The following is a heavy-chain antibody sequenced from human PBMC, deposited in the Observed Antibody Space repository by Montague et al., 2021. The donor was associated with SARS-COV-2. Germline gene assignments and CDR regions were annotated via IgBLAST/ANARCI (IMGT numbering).Heavy chain of an antibody. Sequence: SLRLSCAGSGFTFGDYAISWNRQTPGKGLEWVGFIRSKAYGGTTQYAASAEGKFTISRDDSKSIAYLQINSLKSDDTALYYAAAGLFYFDYWGQGALVTVSS. V-gene: IGHV3-49*03. CDR2: IRSKAYGGTT. CDR3: AAGLFYFDY. J-gene: IGHJ4*02. D-gene: IGHD6-13*01. CDR1: GFTFGDYA.